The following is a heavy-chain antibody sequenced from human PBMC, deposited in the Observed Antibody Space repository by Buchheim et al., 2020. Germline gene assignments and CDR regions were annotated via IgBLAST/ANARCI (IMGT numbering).Heavy chain of an antibody. V-gene: IGHV3-30*18. D-gene: IGHD2-2*01. Sequence: QVQLVESGGGVVQPGRSLRLSCAASGFTFSRYGMHWVRQAPGKRLEWVSLISKDGSHKYYPDSVKDRFTISRDNPKSTLYLQMNSVRAEDTAVYYCAKDRYCSSTTCSEGNYGMDVWGQGAT. CDR3: AKDRYCSSTTCSEGNYGMDV. J-gene: IGHJ6*02. CDR2: ISKDGSHK. CDR1: GFTFSRYG.